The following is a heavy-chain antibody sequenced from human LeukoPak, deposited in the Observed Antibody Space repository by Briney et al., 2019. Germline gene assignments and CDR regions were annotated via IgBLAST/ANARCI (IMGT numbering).Heavy chain of an antibody. D-gene: IGHD2-2*02. J-gene: IGHJ4*02. V-gene: IGHV3-38-3*01. Sequence: PGGSLRLSCAASGFTVSSNEMSWVRQAPGKGLEWVSSISGGSTYYADSRKGRFTISRDNSKNTLHLQMTSLRAEDTAASSTSCYTGFRVDYWGQGTLVTVAS. CDR3: SCYTGFRVDY. CDR1: GFTVSSNE. CDR2: ISGGST.